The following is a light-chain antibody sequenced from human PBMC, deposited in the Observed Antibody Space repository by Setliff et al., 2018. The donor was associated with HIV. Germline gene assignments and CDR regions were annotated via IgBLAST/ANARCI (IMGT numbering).Light chain of an antibody. CDR2: DDN. J-gene: IGLJ1*01. V-gene: IGLV3-21*03. Sequence: SYELTQPPPVSVAPGKTARITCGGNNIGSKSVHWYQQKPGQAPVLVVYDDNDRPSGIPERFSGSNSGNTATLTISRVEAGDEADYYCQVWDSSSDHHVFGTGTKVTVL. CDR3: QVWDSSSDHHV. CDR1: NIGSKS.